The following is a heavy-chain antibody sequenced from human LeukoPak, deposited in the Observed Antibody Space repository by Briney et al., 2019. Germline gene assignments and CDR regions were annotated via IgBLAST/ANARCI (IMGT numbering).Heavy chain of an antibody. Sequence: ASVKVSCKAAGYTFIGNFIHWVRQAPEQGLEWMGWINPNSGGTQYAERFQGRVTMTRDTSINTAYMELSGLTSDDTVVYYCVRVYSGYENFDYWGQGTLVTVSS. CDR2: INPNSGGT. J-gene: IGHJ4*02. V-gene: IGHV1-2*02. CDR1: GYTFIGNF. D-gene: IGHD5-12*01. CDR3: VRVYSGYENFDY.